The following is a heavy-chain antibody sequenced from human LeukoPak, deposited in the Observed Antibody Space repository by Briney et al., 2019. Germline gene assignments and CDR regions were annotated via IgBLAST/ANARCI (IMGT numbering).Heavy chain of an antibody. D-gene: IGHD2-2*01. CDR2: ISGSGRTT. CDR1: GFTFTTYD. CDR3: AKDRDCSSTSCYVPFDS. V-gene: IGHV3-23*01. Sequence: GGSLRLSCAASGFTFTTYDMTWVRQAPGKGLEWVSGISGSGRTTNYADSVKGRFTISRDNSKNTLFLQMNNLRAEDTAVYCCAKDRDCSSTSCYVPFDSWGQGTLVTVSS. J-gene: IGHJ4*02.